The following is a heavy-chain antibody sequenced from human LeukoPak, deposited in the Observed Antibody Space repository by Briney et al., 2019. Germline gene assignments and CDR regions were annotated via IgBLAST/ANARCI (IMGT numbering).Heavy chain of an antibody. CDR2: IGGGGSDT. V-gene: IGHV3-23*01. Sequence: PGGSLRLSCVVSGFRFYNTGMSWVRQAPGKGLEWVAAIGGGGSDTKYADSVKGRFIISRDISKNTLQLQMNSLRVEDTAVYFCVKDVFRWAFDIWGQGTMVTVSS. CDR1: GFRFYNTG. CDR3: VKDVFRWAFDI. J-gene: IGHJ3*02. D-gene: IGHD5-24*01.